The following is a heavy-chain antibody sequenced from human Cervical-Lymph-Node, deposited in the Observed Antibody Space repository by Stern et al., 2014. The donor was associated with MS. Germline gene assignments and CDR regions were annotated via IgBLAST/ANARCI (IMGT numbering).Heavy chain of an antibody. D-gene: IGHD3-16*01. CDR1: GFTCRNYW. CDR3: TKDTFGPEDY. Sequence: EVQLVESGGGLVQPGGSLRLSCVGSGFTCRNYWMHWVRQGQRKALVWVSRVNRDGTTTTHAYSVKGRFTISRDNAKNTVYLQMNSLRIEDTAVYFCTKDTFGPEDYWGQGTSVAVSS. V-gene: IGHV3-74*03. J-gene: IGHJ4*02. CDR2: VNRDGTTT.